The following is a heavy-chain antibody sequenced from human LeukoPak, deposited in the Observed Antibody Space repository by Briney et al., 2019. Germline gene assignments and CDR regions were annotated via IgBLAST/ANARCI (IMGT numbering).Heavy chain of an antibody. D-gene: IGHD3-10*01. CDR2: IKQDGSEK. J-gene: IGHJ4*01. CDR1: GFTFSSYW. V-gene: IGHV3-7*01. Sequence: TGGSLRLSCAASGFTFSSYWMSWVRQAPGKGLEWVANIKQDGSEKYYVDSVKGRFTISRDNAKNSLYLQMNSLRAEDTAVYYCARDWFGELLYHTFDYWGHGTLVTVSS. CDR3: ARDWFGELLYHTFDY.